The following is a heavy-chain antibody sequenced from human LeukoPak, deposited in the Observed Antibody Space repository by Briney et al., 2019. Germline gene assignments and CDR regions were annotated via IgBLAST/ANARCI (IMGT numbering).Heavy chain of an antibody. D-gene: IGHD3-9*01. Sequence: PGGSLRLSCEASGFTFGSYGMQWVRQAPGKGLEWVALISYDGSNKYYADSVKGRFTISRDNSKNTLYLQMNSLRAEDTAVYYSVFDWLLKWDAWGQGTTVTVSS. CDR3: VFDWLLKWDA. CDR1: GFTFGSYG. CDR2: ISYDGSNK. J-gene: IGHJ6*02. V-gene: IGHV3-30*03.